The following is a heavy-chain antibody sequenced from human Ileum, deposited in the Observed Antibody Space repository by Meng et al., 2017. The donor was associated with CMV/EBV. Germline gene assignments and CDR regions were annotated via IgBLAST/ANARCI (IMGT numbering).Heavy chain of an antibody. V-gene: IGHV4-30-4*08. CDR3: VRQVVAASFDY. D-gene: IGHD2-15*01. CDR1: GGSITSGNYY. CDR2: IYYSGSP. J-gene: IGHJ4*02. Sequence: VQRPDSGPQLVTPPQTPSPSCTAAGGSITSGNYYGSWIRQPPGRGLEWIGYIYYSGSPYYKPSLKSRVTISLDTSKNQFSLNLRSVTATDSAVYYCVRQVVAASFDYWGQGALVTVSS.